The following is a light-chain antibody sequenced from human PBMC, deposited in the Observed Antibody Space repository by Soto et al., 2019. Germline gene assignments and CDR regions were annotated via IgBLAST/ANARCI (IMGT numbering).Light chain of an antibody. CDR3: QQGYNTFWT. Sequence: DIQRTQSPSSLSAFVGDSVTVTFRASQPIGTSLHWYQQRAGTAPKVLISAATKLQSGVPSRFSGRGSGTDFTLTISNLQPEDSATYFCQQGYNTFWTFGRGTKVDIK. CDR1: QPIGTS. J-gene: IGKJ1*01. V-gene: IGKV1-39*01. CDR2: AAT.